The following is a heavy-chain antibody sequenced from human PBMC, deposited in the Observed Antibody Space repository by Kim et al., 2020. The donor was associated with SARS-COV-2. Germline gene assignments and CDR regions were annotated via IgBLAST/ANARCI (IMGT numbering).Heavy chain of an antibody. CDR1: KGSASDSGHY. V-gene: IGHV4-39*01. CDR3: ARHEGVAGWYYFDY. Sequence: SETLSLTCTVSKGSASDSGHYWAWIRQPPGKGLEWIGTIYYSGSTYYNSSFKSRVSMFVDTSKNQFSLNLTSVTASDTALYYWARHEGVAGWYYFDYWGRGILVAVSS. D-gene: IGHD3-3*01. J-gene: IGHJ4*02. CDR2: IYYSGST.